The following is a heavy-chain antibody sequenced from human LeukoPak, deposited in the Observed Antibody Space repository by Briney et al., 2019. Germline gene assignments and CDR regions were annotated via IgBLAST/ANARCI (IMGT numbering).Heavy chain of an antibody. CDR1: GGTFSSYA. CDR2: IIPIFGTA. D-gene: IGHD2-2*02. V-gene: IGHV1-69*13. CDR3: ARDPPIQYLRFAP. J-gene: IGHJ5*02. Sequence: GASVKVSCKPSGGTFSSYAISWVREAPGQGREWMGGIIPIFGTANYAQKFQGRVTIPADESRSTAYMELSSLRSKDTAVHYSARDPPIQYLRFAPWGQGTLVTVSS.